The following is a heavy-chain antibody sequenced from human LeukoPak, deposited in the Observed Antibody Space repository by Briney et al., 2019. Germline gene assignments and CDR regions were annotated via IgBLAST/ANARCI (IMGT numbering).Heavy chain of an antibody. D-gene: IGHD6-19*01. Sequence: PSETLSLTCTVAGGSISSYYWSWIRQPPGKGLEWIGYIYYSGSTNYNPSLKSRVTISVDTSKNQFSLKLSSVTAADTAVYYCVRRDTGWNYFDYWGQGILVTVPS. CDR2: IYYSGST. CDR3: VRRDTGWNYFDY. J-gene: IGHJ4*02. V-gene: IGHV4-59*08. CDR1: GGSISSYY.